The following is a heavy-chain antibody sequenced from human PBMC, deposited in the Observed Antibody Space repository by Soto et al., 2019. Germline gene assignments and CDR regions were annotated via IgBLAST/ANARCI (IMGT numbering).Heavy chain of an antibody. CDR3: ARDKGMTYYYDSSGYDIPNWFNT. CDR2: ISSSSSYT. V-gene: IGHV3-11*06. D-gene: IGHD3-22*01. J-gene: IGHJ5*02. Sequence: GVLRLSCAASGFPFSDYYMSWIRQAPGKGLEWVSYISSSSSYTNYADSVKGRFTISRDNSKNSLYLQMNSLRAEDTAVYYCARDKGMTYYYDSSGYDIPNWFNTWGQGTLVTVSS. CDR1: GFPFSDYY.